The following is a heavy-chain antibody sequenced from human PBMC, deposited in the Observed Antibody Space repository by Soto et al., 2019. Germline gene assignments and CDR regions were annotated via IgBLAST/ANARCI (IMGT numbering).Heavy chain of an antibody. CDR3: ARGIGGYFGVDYYYGMDV. J-gene: IGHJ6*02. CDR2: ISPYNGNT. D-gene: IGHD3-16*01. Sequence: ASVKVSCKASGGTFSSYGISWVRQAPGQGLEWMGWISPYNGNTNYAQKLQGRVTMTTDTSTSTAYMELRSLRSDDTAVYYCARGIGGYFGVDYYYGMDVWGQGTTVTVSS. V-gene: IGHV1-18*01. CDR1: GGTFSSYG.